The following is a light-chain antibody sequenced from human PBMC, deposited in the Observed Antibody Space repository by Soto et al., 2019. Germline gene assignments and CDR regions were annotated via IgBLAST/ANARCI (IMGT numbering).Light chain of an antibody. CDR2: EVS. Sequence: QSALIQSASVSGSPGQSITISCTGTSSDVGGYNYVSWFQHHPGKAPKLIIYEVSYRPSGVSNRFSGSKSGDTACLTISGLQAEDEADYYCSSFTNTITRYAFGTGTKVTVL. V-gene: IGLV2-14*01. CDR3: SSFTNTITRYA. J-gene: IGLJ1*01. CDR1: SSDVGGYNY.